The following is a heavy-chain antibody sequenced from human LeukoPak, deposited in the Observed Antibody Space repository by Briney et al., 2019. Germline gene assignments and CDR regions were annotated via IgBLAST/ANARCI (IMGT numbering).Heavy chain of an antibody. Sequence: GGSLRLSCAASGFTFSSYSMNWVRQAPGKGLEWVSSISSSSYIYYADSVKGRFTISRDNAKNSLYLQMNSLRAEDTAVYYCARDRFDSSGYYLGVFDYWGQGPLVTVPS. V-gene: IGHV3-21*01. CDR1: GFTFSSYS. CDR3: ARDRFDSSGYYLGVFDY. CDR2: ISSSSYI. D-gene: IGHD3-22*01. J-gene: IGHJ4*02.